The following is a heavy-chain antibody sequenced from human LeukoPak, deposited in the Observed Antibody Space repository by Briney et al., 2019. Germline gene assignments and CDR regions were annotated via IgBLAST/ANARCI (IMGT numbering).Heavy chain of an antibody. J-gene: IGHJ6*02. V-gene: IGHV5-51*01. D-gene: IGHD2-2*01. CDR3: ARDAGHQLSRRNYYAMDV. CDR1: GYSFTSYW. CDR2: IYPGDSDT. Sequence: GESLKISCKGSGYSFTSYWIGWVRQMPGKGPEWMGIIYPGDSDTRYSPSFQGQVTISADKSISTAYLQWSSLKAADTAVYYCARDAGHQLSRRNYYAMDVWGQGTTVTVSS.